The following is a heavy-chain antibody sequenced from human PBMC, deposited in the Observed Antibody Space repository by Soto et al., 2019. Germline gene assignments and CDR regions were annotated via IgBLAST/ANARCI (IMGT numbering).Heavy chain of an antibody. J-gene: IGHJ4*02. CDR2: LDQGGGEK. D-gene: IGHD5-12*01. Sequence: PGGSLRLTCAASEFSFSDYWMAWVRQAPGKGLEWVANLDQGGGEKHYVDSVKGRFTISRDNSKSTLYLQMDSLRAEDTAIYYCATFSGYDFHYWGQGTLVTVSS. V-gene: IGHV3-7*05. CDR1: EFSFSDYW. CDR3: ATFSGYDFHY.